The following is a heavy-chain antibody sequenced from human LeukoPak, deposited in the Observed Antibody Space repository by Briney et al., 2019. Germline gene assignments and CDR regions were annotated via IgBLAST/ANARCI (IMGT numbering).Heavy chain of an antibody. J-gene: IGHJ6*02. CDR3: AKNLRTYYYDSSGYPGYYGMDV. V-gene: IGHV3-30*18. D-gene: IGHD3-22*01. CDR2: ISYDGSNK. Sequence: VGSLRLSCAASGFTSSSYGIHWVRQAPGKGLEWVAVISYDGSNKYYAASVKRRLTISRDKSKSTLYLQMNSLRAEDTAVYYCAKNLRTYYYDSSGYPGYYGMDVWGQGTTVTVSS. CDR1: GFTSSSYG.